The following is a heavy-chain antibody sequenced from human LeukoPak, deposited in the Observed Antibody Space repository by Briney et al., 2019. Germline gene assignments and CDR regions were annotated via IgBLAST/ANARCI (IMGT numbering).Heavy chain of an antibody. V-gene: IGHV1-2*04. J-gene: IGHJ6*02. CDR3: ARLDEYSSSSRYYGMDV. D-gene: IGHD6-6*01. CDR1: GYTFTGYY. CDR2: INPNSGGT. Sequence: ASVKVSCKASGYTFTGYYMHWVRQAPGQGLEWMGWINPNSGGTNYAQKFQGWVTMTRDTSISTAYMELSRLRSGDAAVYYCARLDEYSSSSRYYGMDVWGQGTTVTVSS.